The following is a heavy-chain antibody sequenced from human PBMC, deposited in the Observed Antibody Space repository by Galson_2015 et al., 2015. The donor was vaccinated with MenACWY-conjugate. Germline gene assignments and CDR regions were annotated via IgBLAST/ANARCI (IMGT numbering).Heavy chain of an antibody. D-gene: IGHD3-10*01. J-gene: IGHJ2*01. CDR3: AREGTYNYPDWYFDL. Sequence: SLRLSCAAYGFTFSGFWMGWVRQSPGKGLEWVAYIRHDGSEKYYVDSVKGRFTISRDNAKNSVFLQMSSLRAEDTAVYYCAREGTYNYPDWYFDLWGRGTLITVSS. V-gene: IGHV3-7*03. CDR1: GFTFSGFW. CDR2: IRHDGSEK.